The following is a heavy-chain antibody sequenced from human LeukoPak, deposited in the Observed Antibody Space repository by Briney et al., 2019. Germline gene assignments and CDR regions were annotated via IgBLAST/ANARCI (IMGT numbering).Heavy chain of an antibody. CDR1: DGSISSGDYY. V-gene: IGHV4-30-4*08. J-gene: IGHJ5*02. Sequence: TSQTLSLTCTVSDGSISSGDYYWSWIRQPPGKGLEWIGYIYYSGSTYYNPSLKSRVTISVDTSKNQFSLKLSSVTAADTAVYYCARVLKYSSSSNWFDPWGQGTLVTVYS. D-gene: IGHD6-6*01. CDR3: ARVLKYSSSSNWFDP. CDR2: IYYSGST.